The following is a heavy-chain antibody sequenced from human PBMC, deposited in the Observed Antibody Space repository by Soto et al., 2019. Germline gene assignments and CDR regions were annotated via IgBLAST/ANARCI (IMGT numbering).Heavy chain of an antibody. J-gene: IGHJ6*02. CDR3: ARLSSGSGSYVHYYYYGMDV. Sequence: QVQLVQCGAEVKKPGSSVKVSCKASGGTFSSYAISWVRQAPGQGLEWMGGIIPIFGTANYAQKFQGRVTITADESTSTAYMELSSLRSEDTAVYYCARLSSGSGSYVHYYYYGMDVWGQGTTVTVSS. CDR1: GGTFSSYA. V-gene: IGHV1-69*01. D-gene: IGHD3-10*01. CDR2: IIPIFGTA.